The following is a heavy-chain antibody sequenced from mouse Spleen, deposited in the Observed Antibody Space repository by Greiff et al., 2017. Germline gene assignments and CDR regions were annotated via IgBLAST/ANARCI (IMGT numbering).Heavy chain of an antibody. CDR3: AEGRYSYAMDY. CDR1: GYSFTGYY. J-gene: IGHJ4*01. D-gene: IGHD2-14*01. Sequence: VQLQQSGPELVKPGASVKISCKASGYSFTGYYMNWVKQSPEKSLEWIGEINPSTGGTTYNQKFKAKATLTVDKSSSTAYMQLKSLTSEDSAVYYCAEGRYSYAMDYWGQGTSVTVSS. V-gene: IGHV1-42*01. CDR2: INPSTGGT.